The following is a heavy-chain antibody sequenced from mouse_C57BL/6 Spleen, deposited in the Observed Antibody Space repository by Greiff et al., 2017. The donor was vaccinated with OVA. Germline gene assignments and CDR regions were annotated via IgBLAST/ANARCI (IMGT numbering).Heavy chain of an antibody. CDR3: TREAPYYYAMDY. V-gene: IGHV1-5*01. Sequence: VQLQQSGTVLARPGASVKMSCKTSGYTFTSYWMHWVKQRPGQGLEWIGAIYPGNSDNSYNQKFKGKAKLTAVTSASTAYMERSSLTNEDSAVYYCTREAPYYYAMDYWGQGTSVTVSS. CDR1: GYTFTSYW. CDR2: IYPGNSDN. J-gene: IGHJ4*01.